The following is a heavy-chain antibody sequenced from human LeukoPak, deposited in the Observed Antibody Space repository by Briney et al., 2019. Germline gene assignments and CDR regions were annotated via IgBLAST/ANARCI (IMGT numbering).Heavy chain of an antibody. CDR2: IYHSGST. J-gene: IGHJ4*02. D-gene: IGHD6-13*01. CDR1: GGSISSGGYY. Sequence: SETLSLTCTVSGGSISSGGYYWSWIRQPPGKGLEWIGYIYHSGSTYYNPSLKSRVTISVDTSKNQFSLKLSSVTAADTAVYYCARAYSSSWYFDYWGQGTLVTVSS. V-gene: IGHV4-30-2*01. CDR3: ARAYSSSWYFDY.